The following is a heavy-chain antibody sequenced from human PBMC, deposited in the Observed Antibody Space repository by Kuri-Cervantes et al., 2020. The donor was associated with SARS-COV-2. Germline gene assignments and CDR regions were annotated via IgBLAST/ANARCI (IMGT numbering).Heavy chain of an antibody. D-gene: IGHD6-13*01. J-gene: IGHJ6*02. CDR2: ISGSGGST. V-gene: IGHV3-23*01. CDR1: GFTFSDYY. CDR3: ANSPPEYSSSWYSNYYYGTDV. Sequence: GESLKISCAASGFTFSDYYMSWVRQAPGKGLEWVSAISGSGGSTYYADSVKGRFTISRDNSKNTLYLQMNSLRAEDTAVYYCANSPPEYSSSWYSNYYYGTDVWGQGTTVTVSS.